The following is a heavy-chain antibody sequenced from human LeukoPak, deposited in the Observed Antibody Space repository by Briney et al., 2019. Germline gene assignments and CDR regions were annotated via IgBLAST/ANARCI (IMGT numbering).Heavy chain of an antibody. CDR1: GDSVSSNSAA. J-gene: IGHJ4*02. V-gene: IGHV6-1*01. D-gene: IGHD1-7*01. CDR2: TYYRSKWYY. CDR3: VRDRELNY. Sequence: SQTLSLTCVISGDSVSSNSAAWNWIRQSPSRGLEWLGRTYYRSKWYYDYSVAVKSRVTINPDTSKNQFSLQLSSVTPEDTAVYYCVRDRELNYWGQGTLVTVSS.